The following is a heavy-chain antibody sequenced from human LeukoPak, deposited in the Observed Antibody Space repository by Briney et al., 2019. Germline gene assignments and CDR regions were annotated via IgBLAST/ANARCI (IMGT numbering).Heavy chain of an antibody. CDR3: AGGARRQQPSYY. J-gene: IGHJ4*02. CDR2: IYSGGST. V-gene: IGHV3-66*01. CDR1: AFTVSSNY. Sequence: PGGSLRLSCAASAFTVSSNYMNWLRQAPGKGLEWVSVIYSGGSTYYADSVKGRFTISRDNSKNTLYLQMNSLRAEDTAVYYCAGGARRQQPSYYCGQGTLVTVSS. D-gene: IGHD6-13*01.